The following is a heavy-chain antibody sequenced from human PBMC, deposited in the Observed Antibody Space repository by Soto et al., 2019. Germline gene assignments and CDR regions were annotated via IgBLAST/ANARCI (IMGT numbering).Heavy chain of an antibody. J-gene: IGHJ4*02. CDR1: GYIFSDYY. CDR3: GRGRAPGPSGDL. Sequence: QVHLAQSGAEVKKPGASVKVSCKASGYIFSDYYIHWIRQAPGQGLEWMGWINPNSGSTHFAKKFQGRVTMTSDPSISTGYMELSSLRSDDTALYFCGRGRAPGPSGDLWGQGTRVTVSS. D-gene: IGHD6-19*01. V-gene: IGHV1-2*02. CDR2: INPNSGST.